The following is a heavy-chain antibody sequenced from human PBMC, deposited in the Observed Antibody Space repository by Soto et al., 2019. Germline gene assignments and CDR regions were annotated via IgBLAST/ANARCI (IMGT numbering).Heavy chain of an antibody. CDR1: GGSVSSSSYY. V-gene: IGHV4-39*01. Sequence: SETLSLTCTVSGGSVSSSSYYWGWVRQPPGRGLEWIVSFYYSGSIYYNPSLESRVTISVDKSKNQFSLKLMSLSAADTAVYYCGRLEGLATISYYFDYWGQGALVTVSS. D-gene: IGHD3-9*01. J-gene: IGHJ4*02. CDR2: FYYSGSI. CDR3: GRLEGLATISYYFDY.